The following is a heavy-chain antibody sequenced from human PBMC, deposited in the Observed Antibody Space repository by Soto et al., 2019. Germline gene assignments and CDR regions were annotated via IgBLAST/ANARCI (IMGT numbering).Heavy chain of an antibody. CDR3: ARGLVRKGYCSSTSCYTADWFDP. J-gene: IGHJ5*02. CDR2: INHSGST. CDR1: GGSFSCYY. D-gene: IGHD2-2*02. V-gene: IGHV4-34*01. Sequence: PSETLSLTCAVYGGSFSCYYWSWIRQPPGKGLEWIGEINHSGSTNYNPSLKSRVTISVDTSKNQFSLKLSSVTAADTAVYYCARGLVRKGYCSSTSCYTADWFDPWGQGTLVNVS.